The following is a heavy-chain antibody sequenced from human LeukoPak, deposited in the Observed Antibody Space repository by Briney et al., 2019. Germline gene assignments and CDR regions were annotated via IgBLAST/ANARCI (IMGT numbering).Heavy chain of an antibody. J-gene: IGHJ4*02. Sequence: GGSLRLSCAASGFTFSSYAMSWVRQAPGKGLEWVSAISGSGGSTYYADSVKGRFTISRDSSKNTLYLQMNSLRAEDTAVYYCAKKSSMYGSGSYPLDYWGQGTLVTVSS. CDR3: AKKSSMYGSGSYPLDY. V-gene: IGHV3-23*01. CDR2: ISGSGGST. D-gene: IGHD3-10*01. CDR1: GFTFSSYA.